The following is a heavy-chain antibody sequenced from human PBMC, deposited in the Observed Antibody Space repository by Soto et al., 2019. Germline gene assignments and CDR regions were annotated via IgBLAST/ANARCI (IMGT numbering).Heavy chain of an antibody. V-gene: IGHV1-69*01. CDR3: ARVRISFRRRGGHYYEDGMDV. Sequence: EQLVQSGAEVKKPGSSVKVSCEASGGTFSTYSISWVRQAPGHGLEWMGEVIPYFGTANHAQKFQGRVTLTVDASTSTAYMELRSLRSEDTALNYCARVRISFRRRGGHYYEDGMDVWGQGTRVTVSS. D-gene: IGHD3-3*01. CDR2: VIPYFGTA. CDR1: GGTFSTYS. J-gene: IGHJ6*02.